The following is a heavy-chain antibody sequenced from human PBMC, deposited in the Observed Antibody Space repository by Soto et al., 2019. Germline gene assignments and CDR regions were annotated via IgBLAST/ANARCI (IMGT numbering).Heavy chain of an antibody. J-gene: IGHJ4*02. V-gene: IGHV1-18*01. CDR1: GYTFTTYG. CDR2: ISAYNGNT. Sequence: VQLVQSGAEVKKPGASVKVSCKASGYTFTTYGITWVRQAPGQGLEWMGWISAYNGNTNYARKLQGRVTMTTDTSTSTAYMELRSLRSDDTAVYYCARDYRGDSSGLGGYWGQGTLVTVSS. CDR3: ARDYRGDSSGLGGY. D-gene: IGHD3-22*01.